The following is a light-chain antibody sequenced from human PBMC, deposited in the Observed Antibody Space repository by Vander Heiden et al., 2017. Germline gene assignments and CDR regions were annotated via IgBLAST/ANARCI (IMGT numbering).Light chain of an antibody. CDR2: AAS. V-gene: IGKV1-8*01. Sequence: AIRMTQSPSSFSASTGDRVTITCRASQGISSYLAWYQQKPGKAPKLLIYAASTLQSGVPSRFSGSGSGTDFTLTISCLQSEDFATYYCQQEDSSPGTFGGGTKVEIK. CDR1: QGISSY. J-gene: IGKJ4*01. CDR3: QQEDSSPGT.